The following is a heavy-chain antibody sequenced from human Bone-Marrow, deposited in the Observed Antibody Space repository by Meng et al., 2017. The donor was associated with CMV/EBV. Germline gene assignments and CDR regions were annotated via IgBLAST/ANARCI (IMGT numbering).Heavy chain of an antibody. CDR1: GFTFSSYG. CDR2: IWYDGSNK. CDR3: AKDLLRFLESVYGMGV. J-gene: IGHJ6*02. Sequence: GGSLRLSCAAPGFTFSSYGMHWVRQAPGKGLEWVAVIWYDGSNKYYADSVKGRFTISRDNSKNTLYLQMNSLRAEDTAVYYCAKDLLRFLESVYGMGVWGQGRTVAVYS. V-gene: IGHV3-33*06. D-gene: IGHD3-3*01.